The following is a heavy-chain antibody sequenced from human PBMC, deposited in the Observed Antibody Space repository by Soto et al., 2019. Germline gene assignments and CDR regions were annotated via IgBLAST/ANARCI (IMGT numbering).Heavy chain of an antibody. Sequence: EVQLVESGGGLVQPGGSLRLSCAASGFTVSSNYMSWVRQAPGKGLEWVSVIYSGGSTYYADSVKGRFTISRHNSKNTLYLQMNSLRAEDTAVYYCARESPHLLEWFPAVYSYYMDVWGKGTTVTVSS. CDR2: IYSGGST. CDR1: GFTVSSNY. J-gene: IGHJ6*03. D-gene: IGHD3-3*01. V-gene: IGHV3-53*04. CDR3: ARESPHLLEWFPAVYSYYMDV.